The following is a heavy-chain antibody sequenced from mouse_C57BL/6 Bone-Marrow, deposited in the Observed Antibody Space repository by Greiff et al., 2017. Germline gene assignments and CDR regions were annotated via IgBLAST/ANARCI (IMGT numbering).Heavy chain of an antibody. CDR2: IYPGSGST. Sequence: QVQLQQPGAELVMPGASVKLSCKASGYTFTSYWMHWVKQRPGQGLEWIGDIYPGSGSTNYNEKFKSKATLTVDTSSSTAYMQLSSLTSEDSAVYYCARDYYIDYWGQGTTLTVSS. J-gene: IGHJ2*01. CDR1: GYTFTSYW. V-gene: IGHV1-55*01. CDR3: ARDYYIDY.